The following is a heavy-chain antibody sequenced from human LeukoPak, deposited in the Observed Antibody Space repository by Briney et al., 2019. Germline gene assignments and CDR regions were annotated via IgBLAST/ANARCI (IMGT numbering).Heavy chain of an antibody. J-gene: IGHJ6*02. CDR3: TRDHCSYINCYEDYYYGMDV. D-gene: IGHD2-2*01. V-gene: IGHV1-2*02. Sequence: GASVKVSCKASGYTFTGYYMHWARQAPGQGLEWMGWINPDTGATDIAQKFQGRVTMTRDTSISAAYMELSRLRSDDTAVYYCTRDHCSYINCYEDYYYGMDVWGQGTTVTVSS. CDR2: INPDTGAT. CDR1: GYTFTGYY.